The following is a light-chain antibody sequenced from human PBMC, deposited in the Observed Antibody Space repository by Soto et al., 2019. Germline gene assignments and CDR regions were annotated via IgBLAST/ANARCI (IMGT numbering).Light chain of an antibody. CDR2: GAS. CDR1: QSVNNNY. CDR3: QHYGSSRT. J-gene: IGKJ1*01. Sequence: IVLTQSPGTLSLSPGERASLSCRTSQSVNNNYLAWYQQKPGQAPRLLIYGASNRATGIPDRFSGSGSGPDFTLTISRLEPEDFAVYFCQHYGSSRTFGQGTKVDI. V-gene: IGKV3-20*01.